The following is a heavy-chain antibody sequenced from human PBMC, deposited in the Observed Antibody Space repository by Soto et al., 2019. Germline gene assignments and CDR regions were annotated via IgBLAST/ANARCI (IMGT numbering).Heavy chain of an antibody. Sequence: XSLKISCKGSGYSFTSYWISWVPQMPGKGLEWMGRIDPSDSYTNYSPSFQGHVTISADKSISTAYLQWSSLKASDTAMYYCARRIAADYYGMDVWGQGTTVTVSS. V-gene: IGHV5-10-1*01. CDR1: GYSFTSYW. CDR2: IDPSDSYT. J-gene: IGHJ6*02. D-gene: IGHD6-13*01. CDR3: ARRIAADYYGMDV.